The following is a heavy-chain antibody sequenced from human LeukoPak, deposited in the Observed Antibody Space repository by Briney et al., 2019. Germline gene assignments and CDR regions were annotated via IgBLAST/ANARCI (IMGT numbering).Heavy chain of an antibody. D-gene: IGHD5-12*01. CDR3: ARDIVATKHAFDI. CDR2: INPNSGGT. V-gene: IGHV1-2*02. Sequence: ASVKVSCKASGYTFTGCYMHWVRQAPGQGLEWMGWINPNSGGTNYAQKFQGRVTMTRDTSISTAYMELSRLRSDDTAVYYCARDIVATKHAFDIWGQGTMVTVSS. CDR1: GYTFTGCY. J-gene: IGHJ3*02.